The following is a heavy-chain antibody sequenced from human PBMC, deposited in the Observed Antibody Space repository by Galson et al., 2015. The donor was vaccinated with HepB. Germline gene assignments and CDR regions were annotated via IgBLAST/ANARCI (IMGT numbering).Heavy chain of an antibody. CDR1: GDSVSSNSAA. J-gene: IGHJ4*02. CDR2: TYYRSKWYN. D-gene: IGHD2-15*01. Sequence: CAISGDSVSSNSAAWNWIRQSPSRGLEWLGRTYYRSKWYNDYALSVKSRITINPDTSKNQFSLRLSSVTPDDTAVYYCARESRIAELYYLDCWGQGTLATVSS. CDR3: ARESRIAELYYLDC. V-gene: IGHV6-1*01.